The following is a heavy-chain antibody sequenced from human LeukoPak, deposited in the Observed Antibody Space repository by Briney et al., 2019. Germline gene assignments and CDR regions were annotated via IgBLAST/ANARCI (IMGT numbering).Heavy chain of an antibody. CDR2: INHSGST. V-gene: IGHV4-34*01. D-gene: IGHD3-10*01. Sequence: PSETLSLTCAVYGGSFSGYYWSWIRQPPGKGLEWIGEINHSGSTNYNPSLKSRVTISVDTSKNQFSLKLSSVTAADTAVYYCARGSRFGYYYGSGSYKHYYYYMDVWGKGTTVTVSS. J-gene: IGHJ6*03. CDR1: GGSFSGYY. CDR3: ARGSRFGYYYGSGSYKHYYYYMDV.